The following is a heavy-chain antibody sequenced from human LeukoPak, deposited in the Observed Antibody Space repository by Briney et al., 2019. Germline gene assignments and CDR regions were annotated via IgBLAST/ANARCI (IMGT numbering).Heavy chain of an antibody. J-gene: IGHJ4*02. CDR1: GFTVSSIY. CDR2: IYSGGST. D-gene: IGHD6-13*01. Sequence: PGGSLRLSCAASGFTVSSIYMSWVRQAPGKGLEWVSVIYSGGSTYYADSVKGRFTISRDNSKNTLYLQMNSLRAEDTAVYYCARDRGYSSSPADFDYWGQGTLVTVSS. CDR3: ARDRGYSSSPADFDY. V-gene: IGHV3-66*02.